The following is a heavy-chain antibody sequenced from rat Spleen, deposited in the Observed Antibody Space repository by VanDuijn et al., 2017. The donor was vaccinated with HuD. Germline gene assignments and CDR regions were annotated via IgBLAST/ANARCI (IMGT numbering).Heavy chain of an antibody. CDR2: INKDSSTI. D-gene: IGHD4-3*01. CDR1: GFNFNDYW. J-gene: IGHJ2*01. Sequence: EVKLVESGGGLVQPGRSLKLSCAASGFNFNDYWMGWVRQAPGKGLEWIAEINKDSSTIKYNPSLKDKLTISRNNAQNNLYLKKSKLVSEETAIYYCVRERCGVVGWGQGVMVTVSS. V-gene: IGHV4-2*01. CDR3: VRERCGVVG.